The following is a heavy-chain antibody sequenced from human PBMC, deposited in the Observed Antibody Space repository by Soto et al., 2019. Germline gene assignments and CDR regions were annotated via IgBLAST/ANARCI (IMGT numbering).Heavy chain of an antibody. D-gene: IGHD4-17*01. J-gene: IGHJ3*02. V-gene: IGHV4-31*03. Sequence: QVQLQESGPGLVKPSQTLSLTCTVSGGSISTGGYYWRWIRQHPGRGLEWIGYIYHSGMTFSNPSLHIRVAISIDTTENQFSLKLSSVTAADTAVYYCATVRWELPVAFDIWGHGTMVSVSS. CDR2: IYHSGMT. CDR1: GGSISTGGYY. CDR3: ATVRWELPVAFDI.